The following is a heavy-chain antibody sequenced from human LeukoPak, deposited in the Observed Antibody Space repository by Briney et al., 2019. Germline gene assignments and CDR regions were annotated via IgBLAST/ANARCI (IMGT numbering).Heavy chain of an antibody. J-gene: IGHJ6*04. CDR3: ARDCSSTSCYDV. CDR1: GFTFSSYA. Sequence: GGSLRLSCAASGFTFSSYAMSWVRQAPGKGLEWVSVIYSGGSTYYADSVKGRFTISRDNSKNTLYIQMNSLRAGDTAVYYCARDCSSTSCYDVWGKGTTVTISS. CDR2: IYSGGST. V-gene: IGHV3-66*01. D-gene: IGHD2-2*01.